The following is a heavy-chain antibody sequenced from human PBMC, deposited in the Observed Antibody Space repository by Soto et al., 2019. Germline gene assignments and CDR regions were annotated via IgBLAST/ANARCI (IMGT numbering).Heavy chain of an antibody. CDR2: ISAYNGNT. Sequence: ASVKVSCKASGYTFTSYGISWVRQAPGQGLEWMGWISAYNGNTNYAQKLQGRVTMTTDTSTSTAYMELRSLSSDDTAVYYCARGPYHDSSGYYFGPNDFDYWGQGTLVTVSS. J-gene: IGHJ4*02. CDR1: GYTFTSYG. CDR3: ARGPYHDSSGYYFGPNDFDY. D-gene: IGHD3-22*01. V-gene: IGHV1-18*01.